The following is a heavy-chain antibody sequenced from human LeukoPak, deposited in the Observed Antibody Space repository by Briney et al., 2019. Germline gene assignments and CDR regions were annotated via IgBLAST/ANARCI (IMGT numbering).Heavy chain of an antibody. CDR2: ISGSAYST. CDR3: AKETVAAPPIDY. D-gene: IGHD6-19*01. Sequence: GGSLRLSCAASGFTFSSYAMSWVRQAPGKGLECVSAISGSAYSTYYADSVKGRFTISRDNSKNTLYLQMNSLRAEDTAVYYFAKETVAAPPIDYWGQGTLVTVSS. CDR1: GFTFSSYA. J-gene: IGHJ4*02. V-gene: IGHV3-23*01.